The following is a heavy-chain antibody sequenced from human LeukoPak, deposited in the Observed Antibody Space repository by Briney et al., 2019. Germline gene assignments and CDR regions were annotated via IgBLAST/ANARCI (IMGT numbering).Heavy chain of an antibody. J-gene: IGHJ4*02. CDR1: GFTFSSYE. D-gene: IGHD2-15*01. Sequence: GGSLRLSCAASGFTFSSYEMNWVRQAPGKGLEWVSHSSSSGSTKYYADSVKGRFTISRDNAKNSLYLQMNSLRAEDTAVYYCAGWCSGGSCSHTDYWGQGTLVTVSS. CDR3: AGWCSGGSCSHTDY. CDR2: SSSSGSTK. V-gene: IGHV3-48*03.